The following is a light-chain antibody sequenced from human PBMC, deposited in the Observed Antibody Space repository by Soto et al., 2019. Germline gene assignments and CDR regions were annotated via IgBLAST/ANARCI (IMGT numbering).Light chain of an antibody. V-gene: IGLV2-11*01. CDR1: SSDVGGYNY. CDR3: CSYATQYTYV. J-gene: IGLJ1*01. Sequence: QSALTQPRSVSASPGQSVTISCTGGSSDVGGYNYVSWYQQHPGKAPKLVIYDVSKRPSGLPDRFSGSKSGNTASLTISGLQAEDEAYYYCCSYATQYTYVFGTGIKLTVL. CDR2: DVS.